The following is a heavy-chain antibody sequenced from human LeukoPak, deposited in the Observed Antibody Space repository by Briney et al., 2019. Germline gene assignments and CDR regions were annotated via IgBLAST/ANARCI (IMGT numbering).Heavy chain of an antibody. V-gene: IGHV3-74*01. CDR3: ARLHSSGYWYYFDY. D-gene: IGHD3-22*01. Sequence: GGSLRLSCAASGFTFSSYWMHWVRQAPGKGLVWVSRINSDGSSTSYADSVKGRFTISRDNAKNTLYLQMNSLRAEDTAVYYCARLHSSGYWYYFDYWGQGTLVTVSS. CDR1: GFTFSSYW. CDR2: INSDGSST. J-gene: IGHJ4*02.